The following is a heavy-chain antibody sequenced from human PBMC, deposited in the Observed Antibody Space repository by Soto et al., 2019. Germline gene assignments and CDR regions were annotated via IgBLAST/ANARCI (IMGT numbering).Heavy chain of an antibody. D-gene: IGHD1-1*01. CDR3: IHRRRDAGPNGDY. J-gene: IGHJ4*02. V-gene: IGHV2-5*01. Sequence: QITLKESGPTLVTPTQTLTLTCSFSGFSLTTDGEGVGWVRQPPGKALEWLALIYWSDSKRYSPSLKNRLTVTKDESKNQVLLTMTNMDPVDTATYYCIHRRRDAGPNGDYWGQGTLVTVSS. CDR2: IYWSDSK. CDR1: GFSLTTDGEG.